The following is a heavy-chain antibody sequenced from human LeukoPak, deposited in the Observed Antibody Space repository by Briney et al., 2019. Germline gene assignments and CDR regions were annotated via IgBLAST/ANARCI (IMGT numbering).Heavy chain of an antibody. D-gene: IGHD1-14*01. J-gene: IGHJ4*02. Sequence: SETLSLTCAVYGGSFSGYYWSWIRQPPGKGLEWIGEINHSGSTNYNPSLKSRVTISVDTSKNQFSLKLSSVTAADTAVYYCGREGRTDKDLDYWGQGTLVTVSS. CDR2: INHSGST. CDR3: GREGRTDKDLDY. V-gene: IGHV4-34*01. CDR1: GGSFSGYY.